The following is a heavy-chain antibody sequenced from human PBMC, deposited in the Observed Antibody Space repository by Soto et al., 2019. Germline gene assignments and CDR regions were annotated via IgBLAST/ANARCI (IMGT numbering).Heavy chain of an antibody. Sequence: ASLKVSYKASGYTCNFYGITWVRQAPGQGLEWMGWISGFNGNTNYAADLQGRVTMTTDTSTSTAYMELRGLRPDDTAVYYCACLGVSSGHASHDFDSRSQG. J-gene: IGHJ4*02. V-gene: IGHV1-18*01. CDR1: GYTCNFYG. D-gene: IGHD3-16*01. CDR2: ISGFNGNT. CDR3: ACLGVSSGHASHDFDS.